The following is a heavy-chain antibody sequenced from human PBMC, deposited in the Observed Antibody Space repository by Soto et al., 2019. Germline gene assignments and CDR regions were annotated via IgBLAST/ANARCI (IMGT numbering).Heavy chain of an antibody. D-gene: IGHD3-22*01. CDR1: GFTFSSYA. V-gene: IGHV3-30-3*01. CDR2: ISYDGSDK. Sequence: GGSLILSCAASGFTFSSYAMHWVRQAPGKGLEWVALISYDGSDKDYADSVKGRFTISRDNSRNTLFLQMNSLRAEDTAIYYCVRETEYYDSRGYRLYYFDYWGQGTLVTXSS. J-gene: IGHJ4*02. CDR3: VRETEYYDSRGYRLYYFDY.